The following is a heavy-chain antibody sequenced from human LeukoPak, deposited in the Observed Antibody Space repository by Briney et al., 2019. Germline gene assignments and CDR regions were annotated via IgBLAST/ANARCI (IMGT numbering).Heavy chain of an antibody. Sequence: PGGSLRLSCAASGFTLSSYGMHWVRQAPGKGLEWVAVIWYDGSNKYYADSVKGRFTISRDNSKNTLYLQMNSLRPEDTALYYCAKTYYDSGGYYFEYFQHWGQGTLVTVSS. D-gene: IGHD3-22*01. V-gene: IGHV3-30*02. CDR3: AKTYYDSGGYYFEYFQH. CDR2: IWYDGSNK. CDR1: GFTLSSYG. J-gene: IGHJ1*01.